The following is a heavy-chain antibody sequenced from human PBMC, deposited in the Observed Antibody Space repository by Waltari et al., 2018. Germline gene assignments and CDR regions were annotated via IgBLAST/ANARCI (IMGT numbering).Heavy chain of an antibody. CDR3: ASIVSGSLDY. CDR2: IYHSGST. J-gene: IGHJ4*02. V-gene: IGHV4-38-2*01. D-gene: IGHD1-26*01. Sequence: WIRQPPGKGLEWIGSIYHSGSTYYNPSLKSRVTISVDTSKNQFSLKLSSVTAADTAVYYCASIVSGSLDYWGQGTLVTVSS.